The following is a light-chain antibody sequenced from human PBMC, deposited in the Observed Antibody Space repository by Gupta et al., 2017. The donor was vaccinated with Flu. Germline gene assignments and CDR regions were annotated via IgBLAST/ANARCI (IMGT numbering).Light chain of an antibody. CDR3: MQALQTPPYT. Sequence: DIVMTQSPPSLPVTPGVTASITSRSSQSLLHNNGFNYLDWYLQKPGQSPQLLIYLASNRASGVPDRFSGSGAGTDFTLQISRVEAEDVGNYYCMQALQTPPYTLGQGTKLEIE. V-gene: IGKV2-28*01. J-gene: IGKJ2*01. CDR2: LAS. CDR1: QSLLHNNGFNY.